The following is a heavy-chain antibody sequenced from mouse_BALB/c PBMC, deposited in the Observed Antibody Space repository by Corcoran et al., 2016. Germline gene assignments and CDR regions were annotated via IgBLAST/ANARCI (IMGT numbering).Heavy chain of an antibody. CDR1: GYSFTGYY. D-gene: IGHD1-1*01. CDR3: ARNYYGSSFDY. J-gene: IGHJ2*01. Sequence: EVQLQQSGPELVKPGASVKISCKASGYSFTGYYMHWVKQSHVKSLEWIGRINPYNGATSYNQNFKDKASLTVDKSSSTAYMGLHSLTSEDSAVYYCARNYYGSSFDYWGQGTTLTVSS. V-gene: IGHV1-26*01. CDR2: INPYNGAT.